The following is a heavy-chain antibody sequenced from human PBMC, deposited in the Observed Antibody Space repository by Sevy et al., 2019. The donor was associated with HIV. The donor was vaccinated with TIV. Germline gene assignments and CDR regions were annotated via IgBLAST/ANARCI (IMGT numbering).Heavy chain of an antibody. J-gene: IGHJ6*02. CDR2: ISTSSNDI. D-gene: IGHD2-15*01. CDR3: ARVVAYCSGGTCFPGYYYGMDV. Sequence: GGSLRLSCVASGFTLSSHNMNWVRQAAGKGLEWVSSISTSSNDIYYAGSVRGRFTISRDNARNSLYLQMNTLRAEDTAVYYCARVVAYCSGGTCFPGYYYGMDVWGQGTTVTVSS. V-gene: IGHV3-21*01. CDR1: GFTLSSHN.